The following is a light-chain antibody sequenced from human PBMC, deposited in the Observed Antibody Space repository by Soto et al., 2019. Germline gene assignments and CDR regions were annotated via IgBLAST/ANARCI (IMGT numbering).Light chain of an antibody. J-gene: IGLJ2*01. CDR3: SSYTSSSPYVV. CDR1: SSDVGGYNY. CDR2: DVS. V-gene: IGLV2-14*01. Sequence: QSALTQPASVSGSPGQSITISCTGTSSDVGGYNYASWYQQHPGKAPKLMIYDVSNRPSGVSNRFSGSKSGNTASLTISGLQAEDEADYYCSSYTSSSPYVVFGGGTKLTVL.